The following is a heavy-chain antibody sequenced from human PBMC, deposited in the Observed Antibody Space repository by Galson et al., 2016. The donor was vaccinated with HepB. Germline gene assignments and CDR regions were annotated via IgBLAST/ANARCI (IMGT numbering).Heavy chain of an antibody. Sequence: TLSLTCTVSGGSIGSGGYYWNWIRQHPGKGLEWVGYIYYTGSTSYTPSLKSRVTISIDTSENQFSLKLSSVTAADTAVYFCARARYGDFYNDAFDLWGQGTMVTVSS. J-gene: IGHJ3*01. CDR1: GGSIGSGGYY. V-gene: IGHV4-31*03. D-gene: IGHD4-17*01. CDR3: ARARYGDFYNDAFDL. CDR2: IYYTGST.